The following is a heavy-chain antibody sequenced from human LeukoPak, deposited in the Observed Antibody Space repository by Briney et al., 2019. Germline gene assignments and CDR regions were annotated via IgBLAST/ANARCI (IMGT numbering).Heavy chain of an antibody. Sequence: PGGSLRLSCAASGFTVSSNYMSWARQAPGKGLEWVANIKQDGREKYYVNSVKGRFTISRDNAKNSLYLQMNSLRAEDTAVYYCARVPAYSSSWYDLCYYYYYMDVWGKGTTVTVSS. V-gene: IGHV3-7*04. J-gene: IGHJ6*03. D-gene: IGHD6-13*01. CDR1: GFTVSSNY. CDR3: ARVPAYSSSWYDLCYYYYYMDV. CDR2: IKQDGREK.